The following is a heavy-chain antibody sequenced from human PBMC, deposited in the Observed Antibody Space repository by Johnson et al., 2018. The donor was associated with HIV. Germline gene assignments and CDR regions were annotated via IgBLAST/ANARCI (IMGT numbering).Heavy chain of an antibody. CDR3: ARGLAADAFDI. V-gene: IGHV3-30-3*01. Sequence: QVQLVESGGGVVQPGRSLRLSCAASGFTFSSYAMHWVRQAPGKGLEWVAVISYDGSNKYYADSVKGRFTISRDNSKTTLYLQMNSLRAEDTAVYYCARGLAADAFDIWGQGTMVTVSS. J-gene: IGHJ3*02. CDR2: ISYDGSNK. CDR1: GFTFSSYA. D-gene: IGHD6-13*01.